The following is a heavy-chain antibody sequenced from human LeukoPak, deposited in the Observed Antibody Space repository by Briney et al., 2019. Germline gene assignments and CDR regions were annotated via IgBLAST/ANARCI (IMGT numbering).Heavy chain of an antibody. D-gene: IGHD6-19*01. CDR2: IKQDGSGK. Sequence: PGGSLRLSCAASGFTFSSYWMSWVRQAPGKGLEWVANIKQDGSGKYYVDSVKGRFTISRDNAKNSLYLQMNSLRAEDTAVYYCARLGSGWADAFDIWGQGTMVTVSS. J-gene: IGHJ3*02. CDR3: ARLGSGWADAFDI. V-gene: IGHV3-7*01. CDR1: GFTFSSYW.